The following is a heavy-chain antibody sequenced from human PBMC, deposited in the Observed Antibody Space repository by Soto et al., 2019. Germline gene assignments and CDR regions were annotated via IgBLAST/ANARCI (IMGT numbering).Heavy chain of an antibody. J-gene: IGHJ4*02. CDR2: ISADGTYK. CDR1: GFTFNSYH. CDR3: ARDRDAYCSKGVCSGPYFDY. V-gene: IGHV3-21*01. Sequence: GGSLRLSCIASGFTFNSYHMTWVRQAPGKGLEWVSSISADGTYKDYERSVEGRFTISRDNAKNSLYLQMNSLRDDDTAVYYCARDRDAYCSKGVCSGPYFDYWGRGTLVTVSS. D-gene: IGHD2-8*01.